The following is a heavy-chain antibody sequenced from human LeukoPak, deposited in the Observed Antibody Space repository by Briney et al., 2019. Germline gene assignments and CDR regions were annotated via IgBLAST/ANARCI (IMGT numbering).Heavy chain of an antibody. V-gene: IGHV4-34*01. CDR3: ARGRRVLYYYYMDV. J-gene: IGHJ6*03. CDR1: GGSFSGYY. CDR2: INHSGST. Sequence: SETLSLTCAVYGGSFSGYYWSWIRQPPGKGLEWIGEINHSGSTNYNPSLKSRVTISVDTSKNQFSLKLSSVTAADAAVDYCARGRRVLYYYYMDVWGKGTTVTVSS.